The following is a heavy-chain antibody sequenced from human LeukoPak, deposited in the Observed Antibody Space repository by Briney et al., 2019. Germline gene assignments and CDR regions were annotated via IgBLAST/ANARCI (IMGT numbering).Heavy chain of an antibody. CDR2: MSSSDDGR. CDR3: AKAPVTSCRGAFCYPFDY. V-gene: IGHV3-23*01. D-gene: IGHD2-15*01. Sequence: GGSLRLSCAASGFSFSSYAMSWVRQAPGKGLEWVSAMSSSDDGRYYAASVRGRFTISRDNSRSTLYLQMDSLRAEDAAVYYCAKAPVTSCRGAFCYPFDYWGQGTLVTVSS. J-gene: IGHJ4*02. CDR1: GFSFSSYA.